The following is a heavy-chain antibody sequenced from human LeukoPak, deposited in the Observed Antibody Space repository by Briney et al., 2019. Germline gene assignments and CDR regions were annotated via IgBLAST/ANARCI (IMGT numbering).Heavy chain of an antibody. CDR1: GGSISSSSYY. CDR3: SLKLGYCSGGSCQKYYFDY. J-gene: IGHJ4*02. Sequence: PSETLSLTCTVSGGSISSSSYYWGWIRQPPGKGLEWIGSIYYSGSTYYNPSLNSLVTISVDTSKNQFPLKLSSVPAADAAVYYCSLKLGYCSGGSCQKYYFDYWGQGTLVTVSS. CDR2: IYYSGST. D-gene: IGHD2-15*01. V-gene: IGHV4-39*01.